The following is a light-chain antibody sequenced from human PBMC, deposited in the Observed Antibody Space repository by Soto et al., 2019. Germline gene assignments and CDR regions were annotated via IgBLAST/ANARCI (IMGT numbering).Light chain of an antibody. CDR2: GAS. Sequence: DIQMTQSPSTLSASVGDRVTITCRASQSISSWLAWYQQRPRKAPKLLIFGASTLESGVPSRFSGSGSGTEFTLTISSLQPTDFATYDCQQYATSSPTFGQGTKLEIK. V-gene: IGKV1-5*01. J-gene: IGKJ2*01. CDR1: QSISSW. CDR3: QQYATSSPT.